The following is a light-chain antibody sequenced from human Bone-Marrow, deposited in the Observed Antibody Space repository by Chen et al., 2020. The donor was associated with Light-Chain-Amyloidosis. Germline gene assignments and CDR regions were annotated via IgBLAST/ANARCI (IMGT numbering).Light chain of an antibody. CDR3: QQYYSTPQT. CDR2: WAS. V-gene: IGKV4-1*01. Sequence: DIVMTQSPDSLAVPLGERATINCKSSQSVLYISNNKNYLAWYQQTSGQPPKLLIYWASTRESGVPDRFSGSGSGTDFTLTISSLQAEDVAVYYCQQYYSTPQTFGQGTKLEIK. J-gene: IGKJ2*01. CDR1: QSVLYISNNKNY.